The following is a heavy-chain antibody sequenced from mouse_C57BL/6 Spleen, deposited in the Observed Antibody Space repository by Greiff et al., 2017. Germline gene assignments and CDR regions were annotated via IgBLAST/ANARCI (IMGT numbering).Heavy chain of an antibody. CDR1: GYSITSGYY. V-gene: IGHV3-6*01. J-gene: IGHJ3*01. D-gene: IGHD2-4*01. CDR3: ARSYYDYFFAY. Sequence: VQLKQSGPGLVKPSQSLSLTCSVTGYSITSGYYWNWIRQFPGNKLEWMGYISYDGSNNYNPSLKNRISITRDTSKNQFFLKLNSVTTEDTATYYCARSYYDYFFAYWGQGTLVTVSA. CDR2: ISYDGSN.